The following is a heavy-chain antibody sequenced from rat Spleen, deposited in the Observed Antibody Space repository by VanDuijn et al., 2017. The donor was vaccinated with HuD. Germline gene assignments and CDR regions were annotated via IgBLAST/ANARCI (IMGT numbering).Heavy chain of an antibody. CDR1: GFTFSNYY. Sequence: EVQLVESGGGLVQPGRSMKLSCAALGFTFSNYYMAWVRQAPTKGLEWVASINTSGGSTYYRDSVKGRFTISRDNAKSTLYLQMDSLRSEDTATYYCTTRYGGYSGDWGQGVMVTVSS. V-gene: IGHV5-25*01. J-gene: IGHJ2*01. D-gene: IGHD1-11*01. CDR2: INTSGGST. CDR3: TTRYGGYSGD.